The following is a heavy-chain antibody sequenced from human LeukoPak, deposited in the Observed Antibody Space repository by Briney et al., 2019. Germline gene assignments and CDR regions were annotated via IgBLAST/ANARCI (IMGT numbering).Heavy chain of an antibody. CDR1: AGSISRYTYY. V-gene: IGHV4-39*07. D-gene: IGHD6-6*01. J-gene: IGHJ6*03. Sequence: SETLSLTCSVSAGSISRYTYYWGWIRQPPGKGLEWIGSIYYSGSTYYNPSLKSRVTMSVDTSKNQFSLNLSSVTAADTAVYYCARALVGSSSGYFYYYMDVWGKGTTVTVSS. CDR2: IYYSGST. CDR3: ARALVGSSSGYFYYYMDV.